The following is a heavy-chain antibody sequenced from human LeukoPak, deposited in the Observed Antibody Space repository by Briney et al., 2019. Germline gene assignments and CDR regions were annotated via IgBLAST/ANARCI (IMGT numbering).Heavy chain of an antibody. CDR1: GGSISSGGYY. D-gene: IGHD2/OR15-2a*01. CDR3: ARTRNSRGDNWFDP. V-gene: IGHV4-31*03. J-gene: IGHJ5*02. CDR2: IYYSGST. Sequence: SETLSLTCTVSGGSISSGGYYWSWIRQHPGKGLEWIGYIYYSGSTYYNPSLKSRIAMSVDTSKNQFALKLTSVTAADTAVYYCARTRNSRGDNWFDPWGQGTLVTVSS.